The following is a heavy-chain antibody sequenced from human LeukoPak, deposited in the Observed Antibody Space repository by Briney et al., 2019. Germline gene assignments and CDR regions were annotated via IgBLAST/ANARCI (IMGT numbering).Heavy chain of an antibody. CDR1: GFTFSSYA. J-gene: IGHJ3*02. V-gene: IGHV3-21*01. Sequence: GGSLRLSCAASGFTFSSYAMSWVRQAPGKGLEWVSSISSSSSYIYYADSVKGRFTISRDNAKNSLYLQMNSLRAEDTAVYYCARLVGGVVPSDAFDIWGQGTMVTVSS. D-gene: IGHD3-3*01. CDR2: ISSSSSYI. CDR3: ARLVGGVVPSDAFDI.